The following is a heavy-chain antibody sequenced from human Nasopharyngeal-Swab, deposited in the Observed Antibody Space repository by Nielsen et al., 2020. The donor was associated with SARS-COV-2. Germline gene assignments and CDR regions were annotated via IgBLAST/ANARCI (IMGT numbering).Heavy chain of an antibody. CDR3: ARDGLDYDFWSAYFMDV. D-gene: IGHD3-3*01. Sequence: GESLKISCAASGFTFNNYNFNWVRQAPGKGLDWVSSISSSSSYIYYADSVKGRFTISRDNAKNSLYLQMNSLRAEDTAVYYCARDGLDYDFWSAYFMDVWGQGTTVIVSS. J-gene: IGHJ6*02. V-gene: IGHV3-21*01. CDR2: ISSSSSYI. CDR1: GFTFNNYN.